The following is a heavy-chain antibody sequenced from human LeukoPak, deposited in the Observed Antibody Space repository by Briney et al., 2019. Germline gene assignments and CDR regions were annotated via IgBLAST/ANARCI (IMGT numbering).Heavy chain of an antibody. CDR1: GVTLSNAW. CDR3: MSVLDN. V-gene: IGHV3-15*01. Sequence: GGSLRLSYATSGVTLSNAWMTRVRQAQGKWLEWVGRIKTKGEGGTVDYAAPVKGRITISRDDSKNTLYLQMNSLKTEDTAIYYCMSVLDNWGQGTLVTVSS. J-gene: IGHJ4*02. CDR2: IKTKGEGGTV.